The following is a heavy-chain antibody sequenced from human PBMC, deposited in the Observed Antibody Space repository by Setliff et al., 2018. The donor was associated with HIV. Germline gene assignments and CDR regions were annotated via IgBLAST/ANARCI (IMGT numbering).Heavy chain of an antibody. V-gene: IGHV3-9*01. CDR3: AKDIIPTTDGDAFDI. Sequence: PGGSLRLSCAASGFTFDEYAMHWVRQAPGKGLEWVSGISWNIETVGYADSVKGRFTISRDNAKNSLYLQMNSLRAEDTALYYCAKDIIPTTDGDAFDIWGQGTMVTVSS. CDR2: ISWNIETV. J-gene: IGHJ3*02. CDR1: GFTFDEYA.